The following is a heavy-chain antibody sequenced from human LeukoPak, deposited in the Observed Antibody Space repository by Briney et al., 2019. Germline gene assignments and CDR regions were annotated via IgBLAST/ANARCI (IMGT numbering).Heavy chain of an antibody. CDR3: ARATPYYYDSSGYYYFDY. CDR1: GGSFSGYY. Sequence: SETLSLTCAVYGGSFSGYYWSWIRQPPGKGLEWIGEIKHSGSTNYNPSLKSRVTISVDTSKNQFSLKLSSVTAADTAVYYCARATPYYYDSSGYYYFDYWGQGTLVTVSS. J-gene: IGHJ4*02. V-gene: IGHV4-34*01. D-gene: IGHD3-22*01. CDR2: IKHSGST.